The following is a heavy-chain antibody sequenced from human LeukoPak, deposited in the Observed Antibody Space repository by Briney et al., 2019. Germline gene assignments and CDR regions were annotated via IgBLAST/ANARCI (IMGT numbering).Heavy chain of an antibody. J-gene: IGHJ1*01. CDR3: ARDPPSFQH. CDR1: GFTFNNYN. V-gene: IGHV3-21*01. CDR2: IDSSSSYI. Sequence: PGGSLRLSCAASGFTFNNYNMNWVRQAPGKGLEWVSSIDSSSSYIYYAGSVKGRFTISRDNAKNSLYLQMNSLRAEDTAVYYCARDPPSFQHWGQGTLVTVSS.